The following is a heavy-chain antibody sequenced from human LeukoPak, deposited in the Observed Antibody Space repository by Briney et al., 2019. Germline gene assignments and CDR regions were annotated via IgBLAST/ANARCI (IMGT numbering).Heavy chain of an antibody. CDR1: GGSISSSRYY. J-gene: IGHJ4*02. CDR2: IYYTGST. Sequence: PSETLSLTCTVSGGSISSSRYYWGWIRQPPGKGLEWIGSIYYTGSTYYNPSLRSRVSISVDTSKNQFTLKLRSVTAADTAVYYCARRGVVATPDANFWGQGTLVTVSS. V-gene: IGHV4-39*01. D-gene: IGHD5-12*01. CDR3: ARRGVVATPDANF.